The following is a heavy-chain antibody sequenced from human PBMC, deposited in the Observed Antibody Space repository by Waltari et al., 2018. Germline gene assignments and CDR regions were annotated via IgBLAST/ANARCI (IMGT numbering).Heavy chain of an antibody. Sequence: QVQLVESGGGVVQPGRSLRLSCAASGFPFSSYAMHWVRQAPGKGLEWVAVISYDGSNKYYADSVKGRFTISRDNSKNTLYLQMNSLRAEDTAVYYCARDAPVGFRYHDYWGQGTLVTVSS. V-gene: IGHV3-30-3*01. CDR2: ISYDGSNK. J-gene: IGHJ4*02. D-gene: IGHD1-26*01. CDR3: ARDAPVGFRYHDY. CDR1: GFPFSSYA.